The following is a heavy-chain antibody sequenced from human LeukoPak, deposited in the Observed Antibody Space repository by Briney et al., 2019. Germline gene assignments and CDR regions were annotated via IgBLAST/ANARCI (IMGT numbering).Heavy chain of an antibody. D-gene: IGHD2-21*01. Sequence: SETLSLTCTVSGGSISSSSYYWGRIRQPPGKGLEWIGSIYYSGSTYYNPYLKSRVTISVDTSKNQFSLKLSSVTAADTAVYYCASPYCGGDCYNYYYMDVWGKGTTVTVSS. CDR3: ASPYCGGDCYNYYYMDV. CDR1: GGSISSSSYY. CDR2: IYYSGST. J-gene: IGHJ6*03. V-gene: IGHV4-39*01.